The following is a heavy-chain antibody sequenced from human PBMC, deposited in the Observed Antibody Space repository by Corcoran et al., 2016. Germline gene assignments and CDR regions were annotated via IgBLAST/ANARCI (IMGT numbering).Heavy chain of an antibody. Sequence: QVQLQESGPGLVKPSETLSLTCTVSGGSISSYFWSWIRQPAGKGLEWVGHIYTNWSTNYNPSLRSRVFLSGDTSNNQFSLKVTYVTAADTAIYYCARLQTGYSYANTWFDPWGQGTLVTVSS. CDR2: IYTNWST. CDR1: GGSISSYF. V-gene: IGHV4-4*07. D-gene: IGHD5-18*01. J-gene: IGHJ5*02. CDR3: ARLQTGYSYANTWFDP.